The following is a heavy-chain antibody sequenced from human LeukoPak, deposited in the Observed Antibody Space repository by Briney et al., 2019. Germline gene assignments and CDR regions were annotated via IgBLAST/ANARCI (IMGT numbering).Heavy chain of an antibody. CDR2: IYYSGST. J-gene: IGHJ4*02. CDR1: GGSISSYY. CDR3: ASLYDSSGYATDY. V-gene: IGHV4-59*01. D-gene: IGHD3-22*01. Sequence: SETLSLTCTVSGGSISSYYWSWIRQPPGKGLEWIGYIYYSGSTNYNPSPKSRVTISVDTSKNQFSLKLSSVTAADTAVYYCASLYDSSGYATDYWGQGTLVTVSS.